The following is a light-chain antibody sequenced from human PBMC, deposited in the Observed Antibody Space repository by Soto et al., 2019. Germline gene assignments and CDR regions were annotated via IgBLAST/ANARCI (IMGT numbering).Light chain of an antibody. CDR2: EGS. CDR1: SSDVGSYNL. CDR3: CSYAGSSTSYA. J-gene: IGLJ1*01. V-gene: IGLV2-23*01. Sequence: QSVLTQPASVSGSPGQSITISCTGTSSDVGSYNLVSWYQQHPGKAPKLVIYEGSKRPSGVSNRFSGSKSGNTASLTISGLQAEDESDYYCCSYAGSSTSYAFGTSTKVSVL.